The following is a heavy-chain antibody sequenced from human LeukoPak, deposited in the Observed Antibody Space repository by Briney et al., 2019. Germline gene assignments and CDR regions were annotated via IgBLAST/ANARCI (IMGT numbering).Heavy chain of an antibody. CDR2: IYHSGST. V-gene: IGHV4-38-2*02. Sequence: SETLSLTCTVSGYSISSGYYWGWIRQPPGKGLEWIGSIYHSGSTYYNPSLKSRVTISVDTSKNQFSLKLSSVTAADTAVYYCARGSGTPHSWYYYYYYMDVWGKGTTVTVSS. CDR1: GYSISSGYY. CDR3: ARGSGTPHSWYYYYYYMDV. D-gene: IGHD6-13*01. J-gene: IGHJ6*03.